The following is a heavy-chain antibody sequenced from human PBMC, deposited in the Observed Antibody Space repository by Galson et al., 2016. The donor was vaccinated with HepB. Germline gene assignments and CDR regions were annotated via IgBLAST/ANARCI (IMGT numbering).Heavy chain of an antibody. J-gene: IGHJ3*01. CDR1: GDSISNYY. Sequence: ETLSLTCTVSGDSISNYYCNWIRQPPGKGLEWIGYSYYSGSTNYNPSLKSRVTISVDTSKNQFSLNLSSVTAADTAVYYCATTYCGGDCNYVYAFDFWGQGTMVTVSS. CDR2: SYYSGST. CDR3: ATTYCGGDCNYVYAFDF. D-gene: IGHD2-21*02. V-gene: IGHV4-59*01.